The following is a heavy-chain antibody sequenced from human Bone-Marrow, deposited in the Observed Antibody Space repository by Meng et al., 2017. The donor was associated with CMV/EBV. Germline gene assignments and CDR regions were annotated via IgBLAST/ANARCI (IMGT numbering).Heavy chain of an antibody. CDR3: ARGGSTHPWGYFGMDV. CDR1: GGSFSSSSYY. CDR2: MYYSGGT. D-gene: IGHD1-26*01. V-gene: IGHV4-39*01. J-gene: IGHJ6*02. Sequence: SETLSLTCTVAGGSFSSSSYYWGWIRQPPGKGLEWIGSMYYSGGTYYNPSLKSRDTISVDTSKNQFSLKLSSVTAADTAVYYCARGGSTHPWGYFGMDVWGRGTTVTVSS.